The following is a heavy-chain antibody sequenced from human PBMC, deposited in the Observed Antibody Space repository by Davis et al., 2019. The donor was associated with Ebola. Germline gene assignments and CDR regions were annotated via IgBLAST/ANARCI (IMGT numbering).Heavy chain of an antibody. Sequence: ESLKISCAASGFTFSSYSMNWVRQAPGKGLEWIGSIYYSGNTYYNPSLKSRVTISVDTSKNQVSLKLSSVTAADTAVYYCASRITTWVYYFDYWGQGTLVTVSS. J-gene: IGHJ4*02. D-gene: IGHD3-3*01. CDR1: GFTFSSYS. V-gene: IGHV4-39*07. CDR3: ASRITTWVYYFDY. CDR2: IYYSGNT.